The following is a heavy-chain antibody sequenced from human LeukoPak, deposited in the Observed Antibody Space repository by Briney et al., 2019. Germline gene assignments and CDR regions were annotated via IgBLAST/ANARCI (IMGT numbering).Heavy chain of an antibody. CDR2: MNPNSGNT. CDR1: GYTFTNYD. D-gene: IGHD3-9*01. Sequence: ASVKVSCKASGYTFTNYDISWVRQATGQGLERIGKMNPNSGNTGYAQKFQGRVTMTRSTSVSTVHMELNSLTSEDTAVYFCARSASGTGYTAWGQGTLVTVSS. J-gene: IGHJ4*02. CDR3: ARSASGTGYTA. V-gene: IGHV1-8*01.